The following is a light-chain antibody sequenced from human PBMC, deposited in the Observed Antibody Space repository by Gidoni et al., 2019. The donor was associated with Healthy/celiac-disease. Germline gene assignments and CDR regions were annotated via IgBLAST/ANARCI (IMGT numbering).Light chain of an antibody. J-gene: IGKJ2*01. CDR3: QQSYSTPYT. CDR2: AAS. Sequence: DIKMTQSPSSLSASVGDRVTITCRASQSISSYLNWYQQKPGKAPKLLLYAASSLQRGVPSRFSGSGSGTDFTLTISSLQPEDFATYYCQQSYSTPYTFGQGTQLEIK. CDR1: QSISSY. V-gene: IGKV1-39*01.